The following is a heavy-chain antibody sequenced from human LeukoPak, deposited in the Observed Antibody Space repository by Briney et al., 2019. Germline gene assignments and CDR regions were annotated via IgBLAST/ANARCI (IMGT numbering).Heavy chain of an antibody. CDR1: GGSISSGSYY. V-gene: IGHV4-61*02. CDR3: ARTRPDYYYDSSGYINWFDP. CDR2: IYTSGST. Sequence: SQTLSLTCAVSGGSISSGSYYWSWIRQPAGKGLEWIGRIYTSGSTNYNPSLKSRVTISEDTSKNQFSLKLSSVTAADTAVYYCARTRPDYYYDSSGYINWFDPWGQGTLVTVSS. J-gene: IGHJ5*02. D-gene: IGHD3-22*01.